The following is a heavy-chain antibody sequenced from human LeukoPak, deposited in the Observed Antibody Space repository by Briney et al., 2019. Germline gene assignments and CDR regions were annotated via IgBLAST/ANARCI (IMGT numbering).Heavy chain of an antibody. D-gene: IGHD3-22*01. CDR3: AKDFYDSSGSRYDY. CDR2: IDGGGGRT. J-gene: IGHJ4*02. V-gene: IGHV3-23*01. CDR1: GFAFSSYA. Sequence: GGSLRLSCTASGFAFSSYAMSWVRQAPGVGPEWVSAIDGGGGRTWHADSVRGRFTISRDNSKNTLFMQMNSLRAEDTAVYYCAKDFYDSSGSRYDYWGQGTLVTVSS.